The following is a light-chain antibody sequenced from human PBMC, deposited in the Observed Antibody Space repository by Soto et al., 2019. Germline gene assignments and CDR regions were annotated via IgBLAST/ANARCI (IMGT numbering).Light chain of an antibody. CDR2: GAS. J-gene: IGKJ1*01. CDR3: XXXNNWPFPSWT. CDR1: QSVSSN. Sequence: EIVMTQSPATLSVSPGERATLSCRASQSVSSNLAWYQQKPGQAPRLLIYGASTRATGIPARFSGSGSGTEFTLXXSXXQXEDFAVYYXXXXNNWPFPSWTFGQGTKVEIK. V-gene: IGKV3-15*01.